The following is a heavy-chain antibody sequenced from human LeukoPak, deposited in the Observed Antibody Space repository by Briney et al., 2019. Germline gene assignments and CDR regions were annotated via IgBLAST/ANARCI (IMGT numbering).Heavy chain of an antibody. J-gene: IGHJ3*02. Sequence: GGSLRLSCTASGFTFGDYTMSWVRRAPGKGLEWVGFIRSKAYGGTTEYAASVKGKFTISRDDSKSIAYLQMNSLKTEDTAVYYCTRRTPTGDTFDIWGQGTMVTVSS. CDR3: TRRTPTGDTFDI. V-gene: IGHV3-49*04. CDR1: GFTFGDYT. CDR2: IRSKAYGGTT. D-gene: IGHD1-1*01.